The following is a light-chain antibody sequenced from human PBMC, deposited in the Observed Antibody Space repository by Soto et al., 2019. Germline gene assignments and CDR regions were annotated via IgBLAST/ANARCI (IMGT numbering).Light chain of an antibody. J-gene: IGKJ1*01. CDR1: QSVSSN. CDR3: QQYNNWPTWT. CDR2: GAS. V-gene: IGKV3D-15*01. Sequence: EIVRTQSPATLSVSTGGRATLSGRASQSVSSNLAWYQQKPVQAPRLLIYGASTRATGIPARFSGSGSATEFTLTISSLQSEDFAVYYCQQYNNWPTWTFGQGTKVDIK.